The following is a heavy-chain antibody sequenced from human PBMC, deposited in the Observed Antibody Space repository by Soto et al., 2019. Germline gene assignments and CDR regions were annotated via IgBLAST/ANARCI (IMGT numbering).Heavy chain of an antibody. CDR2: MNPNSGNT. CDR1: GYTFTSYD. D-gene: IGHD3-9*01. CDR3: ARGPRRSILRYFDWNRAPYYFDY. V-gene: IGHV1-8*01. Sequence: ASVKVSCKASGYTFTSYDINWVRQATGQGLEWMGWMNPNSGNTGYAQKFQGRVTMTRNTSISTAYMELSSLRSEDTAVYYCARGPRRSILRYFDWNRAPYYFDYWGQGTLVTV. J-gene: IGHJ4*02.